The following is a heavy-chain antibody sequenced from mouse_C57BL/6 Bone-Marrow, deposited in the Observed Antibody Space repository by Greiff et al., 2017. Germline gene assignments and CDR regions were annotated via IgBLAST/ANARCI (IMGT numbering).Heavy chain of an antibody. Sequence: EVKLMESGGGLVKPGGSLKLSCAASGFTFSDYGMHWVRQAPEKGLAWVAYISSGSSTIYYADTVKGRFTISRDNAKNTLFLQMTSLRSEDTAMYYCARWFAYWGQGTLVTVSA. J-gene: IGHJ3*01. CDR3: ARWFAY. CDR1: GFTFSDYG. CDR2: ISSGSSTI. V-gene: IGHV5-17*01.